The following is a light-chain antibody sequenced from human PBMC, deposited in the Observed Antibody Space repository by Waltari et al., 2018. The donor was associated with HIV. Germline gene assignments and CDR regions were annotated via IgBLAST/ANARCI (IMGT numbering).Light chain of an antibody. V-gene: IGLV3-25*03. J-gene: IGLJ3*02. CDR3: QSLDTSNTWV. CDR2: KDT. CDR1: GLPQQN. Sequence: SYELTQPPPVSVSPGQTARTTCSGDGLPQQNAYWYQQKPGQAPVMVMYKDTERPSGIPERFSGSSSGTTVTLTISGVQAEDEADYHCQSLDTSNTWVFGGGTKLTVL.